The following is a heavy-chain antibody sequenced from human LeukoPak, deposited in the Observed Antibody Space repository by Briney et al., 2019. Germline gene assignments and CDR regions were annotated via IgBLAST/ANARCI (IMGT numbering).Heavy chain of an antibody. J-gene: IGHJ3*02. Sequence: GGSLRPSCAASGFTFNTYNMNWVRQAPGKGLQWVSYISGSSSTVFYSDSVKGRFTISRDNAKNSLFLQMNSLRAEDTAVYYCARDRGWIQHDIWGQGTMVTVSS. CDR3: ARDRGWIQHDI. V-gene: IGHV3-48*04. CDR1: GFTFNTYN. D-gene: IGHD5-18*01. CDR2: ISGSSSTV.